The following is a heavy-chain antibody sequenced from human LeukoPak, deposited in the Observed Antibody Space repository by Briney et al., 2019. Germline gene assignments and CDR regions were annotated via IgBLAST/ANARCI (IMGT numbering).Heavy chain of an antibody. CDR2: INSDGSST. D-gene: IGHD5-12*01. Sequence: GGSLRLSCAASGFSFSSYWMHWVRHAPGKGLVWVSRINSDGSSTTYADSVKGRFTISRDNAKNTLYLQMNSLRAEDTAVYYCARGKYGGYFIDYWGQGTLVTVSS. CDR3: ARGKYGGYFIDY. V-gene: IGHV3-74*01. J-gene: IGHJ4*02. CDR1: GFSFSSYW.